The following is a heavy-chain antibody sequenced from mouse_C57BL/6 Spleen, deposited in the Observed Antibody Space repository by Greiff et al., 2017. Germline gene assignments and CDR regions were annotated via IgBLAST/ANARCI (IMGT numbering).Heavy chain of an antibody. CDR2: IRLKSDNYAT. V-gene: IGHV6-3*01. CDR3: TIRYY. CDR1: GFTFSDYW. Sequence: EVMLVESGGGLVQPGGSMKLSCVASGFTFSDYWMNWVRQSPEKGLEWVAQIRLKSDNYATHYAESVKGRFTISRDESKSSVYLQMNNLRAEDTGIYYYTIRYYWGQGTTLTVSS. J-gene: IGHJ2*01.